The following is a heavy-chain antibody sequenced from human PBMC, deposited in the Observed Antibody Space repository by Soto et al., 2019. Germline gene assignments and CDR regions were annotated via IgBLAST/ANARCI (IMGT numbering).Heavy chain of an antibody. CDR2: IYYSGST. CDR1: GGSISSGGYY. D-gene: IGHD2-15*01. Sequence: SETLSLTCTVSGGSISSGGYYWSWIRQHPGKGLEWIGYIYYSGSTYYNPSLKSRATISVDTSKNQFSLKLSSVTAADTAVYYCARGQVVAAQHWGQGTLVTVSS. CDR3: ARGQVVAAQH. J-gene: IGHJ4*02. V-gene: IGHV4-30-4*08.